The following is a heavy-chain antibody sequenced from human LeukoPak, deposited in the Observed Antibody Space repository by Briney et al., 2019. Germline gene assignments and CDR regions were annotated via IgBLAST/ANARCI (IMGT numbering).Heavy chain of an antibody. J-gene: IGHJ3*02. CDR2: TYTGGNS. V-gene: IGHV3-53*01. Sequence: GGTLRLSCAASGFTVSSIHMVWVRQAPGKGLEWVSVTYTGGNSYYADSVKGRFIISRDISKNTLYLQMNSLRAEDSALYYCARGGRGSAAVVAPRSFDIWGQGTMVTVSS. CDR1: GFTVSSIH. D-gene: IGHD3-22*01. CDR3: ARGGRGSAAVVAPRSFDI.